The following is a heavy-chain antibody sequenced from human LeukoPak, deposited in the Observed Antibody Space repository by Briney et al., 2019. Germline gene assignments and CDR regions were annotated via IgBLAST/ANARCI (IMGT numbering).Heavy chain of an antibody. CDR2: IYHSGST. Sequence: SETLSLTCTVSGDSISTYYWSWIRQSPGKGLEWIGYIYHSGSTKYNPSLKSRVTISVDTSKNQFSLKLSSVTAADTAVYFCARLSVTLIRGVTDRFLDYWGQGTLVTVSS. CDR1: GDSISTYY. CDR3: ARLSVTLIRGVTDRFLDY. J-gene: IGHJ4*02. D-gene: IGHD3-10*01. V-gene: IGHV4-59*12.